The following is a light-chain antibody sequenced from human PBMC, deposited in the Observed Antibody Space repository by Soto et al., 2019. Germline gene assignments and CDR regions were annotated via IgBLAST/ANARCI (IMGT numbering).Light chain of an antibody. CDR2: LGS. V-gene: IGKV2-28*01. Sequence: DLVMTQSPLSLPVTPGESASISCRSSQSLLHSNGYDYLDWYLQKPGQSPQPLIYLGSNRASGVPDRFSGSGSGTDFTLRISRMEAEDVGVYYCMQALQTPPTFGQGTKVEVK. CDR1: QSLLHSNGYDY. J-gene: IGKJ1*01. CDR3: MQALQTPPT.